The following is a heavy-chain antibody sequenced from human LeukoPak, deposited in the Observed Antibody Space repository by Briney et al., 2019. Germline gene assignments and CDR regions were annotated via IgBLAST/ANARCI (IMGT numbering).Heavy chain of an antibody. Sequence: GESLKISCKGSGYSFTSYWIGWVRQMPGKGLEWMGIIYPGGSDTRYSPSFQGQVTISADKSISTAYLQWSSLKASDTAMYYCARTISHYYYGMDVWGKGTTVTVSS. CDR1: GYSFTSYW. CDR3: ARTISHYYYGMDV. V-gene: IGHV5-51*01. CDR2: IYPGGSDT. D-gene: IGHD3-3*02. J-gene: IGHJ6*04.